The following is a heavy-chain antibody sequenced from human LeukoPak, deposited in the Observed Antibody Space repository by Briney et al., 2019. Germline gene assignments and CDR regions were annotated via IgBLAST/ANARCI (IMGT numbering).Heavy chain of an antibody. CDR1: GFTFSTYG. Sequence: GGSLRLSCAASGFTFSTYGMHWVRQAPGKGLEWVAVMSYDGTNKYYADFVKGRFTISRDTSKNTLYLQMNSLRAEDTAVYYCARGYCSGGTCYPHDTFDIWGQGTMVTVSS. D-gene: IGHD2-15*01. V-gene: IGHV3-30*03. CDR2: MSYDGTNK. J-gene: IGHJ3*02. CDR3: ARGYCSGGTCYPHDTFDI.